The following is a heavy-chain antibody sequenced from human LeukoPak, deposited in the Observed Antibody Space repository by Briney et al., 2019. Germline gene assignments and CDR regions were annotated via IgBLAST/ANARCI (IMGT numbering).Heavy chain of an antibody. CDR1: GGSISSSSYY. CDR2: IYYSGST. J-gene: IGHJ4*02. D-gene: IGHD5-12*01. Sequence: SGTLSLTCTVSGGSISSSSYYWGWIRQPPGKGLEWIGSIYYSGSTYYNPSLKSRVTISVDTSKNQFSLKLSSVTAADTAVYYCARIVATIIDYWGQGTLVTVSS. CDR3: ARIVATIIDY. V-gene: IGHV4-39*01.